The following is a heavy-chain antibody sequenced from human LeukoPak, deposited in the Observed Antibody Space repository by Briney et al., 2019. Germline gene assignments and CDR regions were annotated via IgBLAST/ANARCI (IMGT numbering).Heavy chain of an antibody. D-gene: IGHD3-10*01. V-gene: IGHV4-39*01. CDR1: GGSISSSSYY. J-gene: IGHJ3*02. CDR2: IYYSGST. CDR3: ARVSYHGSGSYSAFDI. Sequence: SETLSLTCTVSGGSISSSSYYWGWIRQPPGKGLEWIGSIYYSGSTYYNPSLKSRVTISVDTSKNQFSLKLSSVTAADTAVYYCARVSYHGSGSYSAFDIWGQGTMVTVSS.